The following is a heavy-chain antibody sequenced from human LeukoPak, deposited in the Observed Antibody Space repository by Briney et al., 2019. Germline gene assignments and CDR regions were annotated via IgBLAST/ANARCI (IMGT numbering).Heavy chain of an antibody. CDR1: GGSISSGGYY. D-gene: IGHD1-26*01. V-gene: IGHV4-31*03. CDR2: IYYSGST. J-gene: IGHJ4*02. Sequence: SQTLSLTCTVSGGSISSGGYYWSWIRQHPGKGLEWIGYIYYSGSTYYNPSLKSRVTISVDTSKNQFSLKLSPVTAADTAVYYCASFIVGATRSFDYWGQGTLVTVSS. CDR3: ASFIVGATRSFDY.